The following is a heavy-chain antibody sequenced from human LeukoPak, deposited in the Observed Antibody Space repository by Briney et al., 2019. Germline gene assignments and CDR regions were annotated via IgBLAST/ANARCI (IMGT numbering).Heavy chain of an antibody. CDR1: GGSISSSSYY. CDR2: IYYSGST. V-gene: IGHV4-39*07. CDR3: ARDVRDYYDSSGYKYYYYYYMDV. D-gene: IGHD3-22*01. Sequence: SETLSLTCTVSGGSISSSSYYWGWIRQPPGKGLEWIGSIYYSGSTYYNPSLKSRVTISVDTSKNQFSLKLSSVTAADTAVYYCARDVRDYYDSSGYKYYYYYYMDVWGKGTTVTVSS. J-gene: IGHJ6*03.